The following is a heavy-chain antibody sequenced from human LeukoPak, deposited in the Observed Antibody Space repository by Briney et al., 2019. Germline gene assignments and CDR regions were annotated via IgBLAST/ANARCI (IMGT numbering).Heavy chain of an antibody. D-gene: IGHD6-19*01. J-gene: IGHJ4*02. CDR2: IKQDGSEK. CDR3: AKGLRAVAVPGSDY. Sequence: GGSLRLSCAASGFTFSSYWMSWVRQAPGKGLEWVANIKQDGSEKYYVDSVKGRFTISRDNAKNSLYLQMNSLRAEDTALYYCAKGLRAVAVPGSDYWGQGTLVTVSS. V-gene: IGHV3-7*03. CDR1: GFTFSSYW.